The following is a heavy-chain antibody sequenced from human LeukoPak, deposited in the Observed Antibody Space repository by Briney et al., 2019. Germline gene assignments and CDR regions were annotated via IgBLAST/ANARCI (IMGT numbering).Heavy chain of an antibody. V-gene: IGHV3-33*06. Sequence: PGGSLRLSCAPSGFTFSHYGMHWVRQAPGRGLEWVAVIWSDGSNRFYADSVKGRFTISRDNSQNTVDLHMNILRAEDTALYYCAKDAERGFDYSNSLQYWGRGTLVTASS. J-gene: IGHJ4*02. CDR2: IWSDGSNR. CDR1: GFTFSHYG. D-gene: IGHD4-11*01. CDR3: AKDAERGFDYSNSLQY.